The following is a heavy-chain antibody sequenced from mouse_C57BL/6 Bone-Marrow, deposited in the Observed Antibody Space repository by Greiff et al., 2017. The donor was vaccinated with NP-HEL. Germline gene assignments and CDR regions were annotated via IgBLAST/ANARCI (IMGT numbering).Heavy chain of an antibody. J-gene: IGHJ3*01. Sequence: QVQLQQSGAELARPGASVKLSCKASGYTFTSYGISWVKQRTGQGLAWIGEIYPRSGNTYYNEKFKGKATLTADKSSSTAYMELRSLTSEDSAVYFCGRGGLRAWFAYWGQGTLVTVSA. CDR2: IYPRSGNT. V-gene: IGHV1-81*01. CDR3: GRGGLRAWFAY. D-gene: IGHD2-4*01. CDR1: GYTFTSYG.